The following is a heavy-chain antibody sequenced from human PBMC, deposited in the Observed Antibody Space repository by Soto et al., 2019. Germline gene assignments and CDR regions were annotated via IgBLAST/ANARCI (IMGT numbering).Heavy chain of an antibody. CDR2: FNCNGGGT. V-gene: IGHV3-23*01. J-gene: IGHJ5*02. Sequence: EVQLLESGGGLVQPGGSLRLACATSGFSFSTYAMTWVRQAPGKGLEWVSTFNCNGGGTYYADSVKGRFTISRDNSKNTLYLQMDSLRADDTATDYCAKDNSRHWFGPWGQGTLVTVSS. CDR1: GFSFSTYA. D-gene: IGHD6-25*01. CDR3: AKDNSRHWFGP.